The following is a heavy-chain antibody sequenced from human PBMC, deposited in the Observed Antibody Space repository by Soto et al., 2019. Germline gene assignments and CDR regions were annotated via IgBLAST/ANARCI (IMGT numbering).Heavy chain of an antibody. CDR1: GGSVNNADYF. CDR3: ARDADYGGSRGGMDV. J-gene: IGHJ6*02. D-gene: IGHD4-17*01. V-gene: IGHV4-31*03. CDR2: IYYSWST. Sequence: QVRLEESGPGLVKPSETLSLICSVSGGSVNNADYFWSWIRHHPENGLEWIGYIYYSWSTRYNPSFKTRATLSIDTSKNQFSLRLNSVTVADTAVYFCARDADYGGSRGGMDVWGRGTTVTVSS.